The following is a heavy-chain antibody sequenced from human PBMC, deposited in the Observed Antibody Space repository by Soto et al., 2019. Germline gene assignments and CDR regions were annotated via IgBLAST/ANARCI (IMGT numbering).Heavy chain of an antibody. CDR3: ARHNGRYCSGGSCRHHFDY. Sequence: QVQLQESGPGLVKPSETLSLTCTVSGGSISSYYWSWIRQPPGKGLEWIGYIYYSGSTNYNPSLTSRVTISVVTSKNQFSLKLSSVTAADTAVYYCARHNGRYCSGGSCRHHFDYWGQGTLVTVSS. CDR2: IYYSGST. J-gene: IGHJ4*02. CDR1: GGSISSYY. V-gene: IGHV4-59*08. D-gene: IGHD2-15*01.